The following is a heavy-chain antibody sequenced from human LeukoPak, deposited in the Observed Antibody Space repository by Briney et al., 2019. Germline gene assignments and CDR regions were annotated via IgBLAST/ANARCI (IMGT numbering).Heavy chain of an antibody. V-gene: IGHV4-59*08. CDR1: GASVTTHY. CDR3: ARSISLLSYYMAV. CDR2: FYYSGST. D-gene: IGHD3-16*02. Sequence: SETLSLTCTVSGASVTTHYWSWLRQPPRKGVEWIGSFYYSGSTNYSRSLNSRVTISLDTSKNQFSLRLSSVTAADTAVYFCARSISLLSYYMAVWGNGTTVIVSS. J-gene: IGHJ6*03.